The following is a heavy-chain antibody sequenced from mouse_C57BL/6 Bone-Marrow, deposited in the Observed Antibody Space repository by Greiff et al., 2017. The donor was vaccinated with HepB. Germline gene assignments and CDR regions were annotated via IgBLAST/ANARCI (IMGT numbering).Heavy chain of an antibody. CDR3: ARLGGNCPWFAY. J-gene: IGHJ3*01. Sequence: QVQLQQSGPELVKPGASVKISCKASGYAFSSSWMNWVKQRPGKGLEWIGRIYPGDGDTNYNGKFKGKATLTADKSSSTAYMQLSSLTSEDSAVYFCARLGGNCPWFAYWGQGTLVTVSA. V-gene: IGHV1-82*01. D-gene: IGHD2-1*01. CDR1: GYAFSSSW. CDR2: IYPGDGDT.